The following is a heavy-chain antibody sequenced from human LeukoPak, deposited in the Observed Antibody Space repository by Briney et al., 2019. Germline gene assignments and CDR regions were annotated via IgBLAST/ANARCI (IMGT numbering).Heavy chain of an antibody. CDR1: GFTFSSYA. J-gene: IGHJ4*02. V-gene: IGHV1-69*01. D-gene: IGHD4-17*01. CDR2: IIPIFGTA. CDR3: AGDSAYGEDFDY. Sequence: SCAASGFTFSSYAMSWVRQAPGKGLEWMGGIIPIFGTANYAQKFQGRVTITADESTSTAYMELSSLRSEDTAVYYCAGDSAYGEDFDYWGQGTLVTVSS.